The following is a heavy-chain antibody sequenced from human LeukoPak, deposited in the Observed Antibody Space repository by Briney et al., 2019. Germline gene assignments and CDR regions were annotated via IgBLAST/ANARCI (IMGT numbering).Heavy chain of an antibody. CDR3: ARDRGGSSSWYYYYGMDV. V-gene: IGHV1-18*01. CDR1: GYTFTNYG. Sequence: ASVKVSCKASGYTFTNYGISWVRQAPGQGLEWMGWISAYNGNTNYAQKLQGRVTMTTDTSTSTAYMELRSLRSDDTAVYYCARDRGGSSSWYYYYGMDVWGQGTTVTVSS. CDR2: ISAYNGNT. D-gene: IGHD6-13*01. J-gene: IGHJ6*02.